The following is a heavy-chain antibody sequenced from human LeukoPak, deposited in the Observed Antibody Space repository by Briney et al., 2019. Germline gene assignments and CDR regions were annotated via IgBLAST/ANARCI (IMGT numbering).Heavy chain of an antibody. D-gene: IGHD2-2*01. CDR2: ISSSSSYI. CDR3: ARGGNLYCSATSCYDFDY. CDR1: GFTLSRYS. J-gene: IGHJ4*02. Sequence: GGSLRLSCAASGFTLSRYSMNWIRQAPGKGLEWVSSISSSSSYIYYGDSVKGRFTISRDNAKNSLYLQINSLRAEDTAVYYCARGGNLYCSATSCYDFDYWGQGTLVTVSS. V-gene: IGHV3-21*01.